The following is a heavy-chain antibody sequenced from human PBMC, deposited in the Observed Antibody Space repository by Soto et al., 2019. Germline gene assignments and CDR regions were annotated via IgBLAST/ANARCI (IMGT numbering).Heavy chain of an antibody. CDR1: GGSISSYY. CDR2: IYYSGST. D-gene: IGHD3-3*01. J-gene: IGHJ6*03. CDR3: ARHMLVDFWSGYSYYMDV. V-gene: IGHV4-59*08. Sequence: SETLSLTCTVSGGSISSYYWSWIRQPPGKGLEWIGYIYYSGSTNYNPSLKSRVTISVDTSKNQFSLKLSSVTAADTAVYYCARHMLVDFWSGYSYYMDVWGKGTTVTVSS.